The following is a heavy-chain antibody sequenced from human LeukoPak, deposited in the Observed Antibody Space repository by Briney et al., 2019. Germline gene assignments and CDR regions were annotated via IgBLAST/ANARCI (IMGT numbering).Heavy chain of an antibody. CDR2: IYSGGST. CDR3: ARGSRGYWFDP. CDR1: GFAFSSAW. Sequence: GGSLRLSCAASGFAFSSAWMNWVRQAPGKGLEWVSVIYSGGSTYYADSVKGRFTISRHNSKNTLYLQMNSLRAEDTAVYYCARGSRGYWFDPWGQGTLVTVSS. D-gene: IGHD3-10*01. V-gene: IGHV3-53*04. J-gene: IGHJ5*02.